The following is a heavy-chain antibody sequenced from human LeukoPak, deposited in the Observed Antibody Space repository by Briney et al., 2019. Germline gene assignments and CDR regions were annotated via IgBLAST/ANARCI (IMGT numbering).Heavy chain of an antibody. CDR2: IYYSGST. J-gene: IGHJ4*02. CDR3: ASLAAAGTPFDY. Sequence: SETLSLTCTVSGGSISSYYWSWIRHPPGKGLEWIGYIYYSGSTNYNPSLKSRVTISVDTSKNQFSLKLSSVTAADTAVYYCASLAAAGTPFDYWGQGTLVTVSA. V-gene: IGHV4-59*01. CDR1: GGSISSYY. D-gene: IGHD6-13*01.